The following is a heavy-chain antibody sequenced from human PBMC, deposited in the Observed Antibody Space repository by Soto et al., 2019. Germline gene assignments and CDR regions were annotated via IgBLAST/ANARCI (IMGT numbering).Heavy chain of an antibody. CDR3: ARDSPGYNSAWYEAYYMDV. D-gene: IGHD6-19*01. CDR2: ITSSSSYT. Sequence: EVQLVESGGGLVRPGGSLRLSCAASGFTFSDYSMNWVRQAPGKGLEWVSFITSSSSYTYYADSVKGRFTISRDNAKNSLYLEASSLRDEDTAVYFCARDSPGYNSAWYEAYYMDVWGKGTTVTVS. CDR1: GFTFSDYS. J-gene: IGHJ6*03. V-gene: IGHV3-21*02.